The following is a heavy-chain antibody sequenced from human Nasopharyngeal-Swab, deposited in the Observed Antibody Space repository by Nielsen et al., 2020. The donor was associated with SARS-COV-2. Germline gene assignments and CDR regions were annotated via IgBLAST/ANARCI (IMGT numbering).Heavy chain of an antibody. V-gene: IGHV3-21*01. CDR3: ARVFNRVSEIAAADPNIYYYYGMDV. CDR2: ISSSSSYI. D-gene: IGHD6-13*01. J-gene: IGHJ6*02. Sequence: GESLKISCAASGFTFSSYSMNWVRQAPGKGLEWVSSISSSSSYIYYADSVKGRFTISRDNAKNSLYLQMNSLRAEGTAVYYCARVFNRVSEIAAADPNIYYYYGMDVWGQGTTVTVSS. CDR1: GFTFSSYS.